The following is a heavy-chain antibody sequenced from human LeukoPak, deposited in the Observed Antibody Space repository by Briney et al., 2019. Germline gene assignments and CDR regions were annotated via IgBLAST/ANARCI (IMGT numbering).Heavy chain of an antibody. CDR2: ISSSSSTI. V-gene: IGHV3-48*01. D-gene: IGHD3-16*01. J-gene: IGHJ4*02. CDR3: AKDLLRKEYYFDY. Sequence: PGGSLRLSCAASGFSFSSYSMNWVRQAPGKGLEWVSYISSSSSTIYYADSVKGRFTISRDNSKNTLYLQMNSLRAEDTAVYYCAKDLLRKEYYFDYWGQGTLVTVSS. CDR1: GFSFSSYS.